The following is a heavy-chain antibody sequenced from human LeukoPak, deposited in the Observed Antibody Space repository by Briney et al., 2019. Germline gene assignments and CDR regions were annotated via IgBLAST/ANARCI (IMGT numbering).Heavy chain of an antibody. CDR2: INPNSGGT. J-gene: IGHJ4*02. D-gene: IGHD6-13*01. CDR1: GYTFTGYY. V-gene: IGHV1-2*04. CDR3: ARDTGSSWYYFDY. Sequence: GASVTVSCTASGYTFTGYYMHWVRQAPGQGLEWMGWINPNSGGTNYAQKFQGWVTMTRDTSISTAYMELSRLRSDDTAVYYCARDTGSSWYYFDYWGQGTLVTVSS.